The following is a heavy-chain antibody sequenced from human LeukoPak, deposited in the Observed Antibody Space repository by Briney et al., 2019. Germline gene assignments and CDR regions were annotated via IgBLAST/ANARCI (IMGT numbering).Heavy chain of an antibody. D-gene: IGHD3-3*01. CDR1: GYSFTSYW. CDR2: IYPGDSDT. CDR3: ARVGDGESPFGVGYYYYGMDV. J-gene: IGHJ6*02. V-gene: IGHV5-51*01. Sequence: GEPLRISCKGSGYSFTSYWIAWVRQMPGKGLEWMGIIYPGDSDTRYSPSFQGQVTISADKSISTAYLQWSSLKASDTAMYYCARVGDGESPFGVGYYYYGMDVWGQGTTVTVSS.